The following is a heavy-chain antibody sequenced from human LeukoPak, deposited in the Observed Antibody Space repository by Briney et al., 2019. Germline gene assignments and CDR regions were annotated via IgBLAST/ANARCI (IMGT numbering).Heavy chain of an antibody. CDR2: INPKSGDP. CDR1: GYRFTGYY. J-gene: IGHJ4*02. V-gene: IGHV1-2*02. Sequence: ASVKVSCKTSGYRFTGYYMHWVRQAPGQGLEWMGWINPKSGDPIYVQKFQGRVTLTRDTSIDTVYLELGSLKSDDTAVYYCAREPFNYDSSGYYHFDYWGQGTLVTVSS. CDR3: AREPFNYDSSGYYHFDY. D-gene: IGHD3-22*01.